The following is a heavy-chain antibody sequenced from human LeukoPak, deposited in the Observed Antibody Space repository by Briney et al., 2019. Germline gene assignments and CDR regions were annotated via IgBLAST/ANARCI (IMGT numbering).Heavy chain of an antibody. CDR2: ISSSSSTI. D-gene: IGHD1-26*01. Sequence: GGSLRLSCAASGFTFSSYSMNWVRQAPGKGLEWVSYISSSSSTIYYADSVKGRFTISRDNAKNSLYLQMNSLRAEDTALYYCARSGLSGSYGYFQHWGQGTLVTVSS. CDR3: ARSGLSGSYGYFQH. J-gene: IGHJ1*01. CDR1: GFTFSSYS. V-gene: IGHV3-48*01.